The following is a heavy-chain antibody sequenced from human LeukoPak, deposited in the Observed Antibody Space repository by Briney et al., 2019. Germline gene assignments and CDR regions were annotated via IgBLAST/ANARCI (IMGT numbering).Heavy chain of an antibody. J-gene: IGHJ4*02. CDR2: IYYSGST. CDR3: ARDSVRGVIGFDY. V-gene: IGHV4-31*03. Sequence: SQTLSLTCTVSGGSISSGGYYWSWTRQHPGKGLEWIGYIYYSGSTYYNPSLKSRVTISVDTSKNQFSLKLSSVTAADAAVYYCARDSVRGVIGFDYWGQGTLVTVSS. CDR1: GGSISSGGYY. D-gene: IGHD3-10*01.